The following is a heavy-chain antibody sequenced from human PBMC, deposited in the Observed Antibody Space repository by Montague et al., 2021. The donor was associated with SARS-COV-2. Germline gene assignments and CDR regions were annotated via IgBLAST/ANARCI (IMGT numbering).Heavy chain of an antibody. J-gene: IGHJ6*02. CDR1: DGSINNYY. Sequence: SETLSLTCTVSDGSINNYYWRWIRQPLGKGLEWIGDIYYSGSTNYNPSPHSRVIISVDTPKNQFSLKLSSVTAADTAVYHCARGGGHSADYYYYGMDVWGQGTTVTVSS. V-gene: IGHV4-59*01. CDR2: IYYSGST. CDR3: ARGGGHSADYYYYGMDV. D-gene: IGHD2-21*01.